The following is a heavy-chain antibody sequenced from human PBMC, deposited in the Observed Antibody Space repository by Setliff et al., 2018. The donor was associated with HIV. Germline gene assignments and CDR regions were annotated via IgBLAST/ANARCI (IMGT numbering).Heavy chain of an antibody. J-gene: IGHJ4*02. V-gene: IGHV4-61*09. CDR1: GGSITSGSHY. CDR2: IYSSGST. D-gene: IGHD1-26*01. Sequence: SSETLSLTCAVSGGSITSGSHYWTWIRQPAGKGLEWLGHIYSSGSTNYNPSLKSRVSISLDTSKNQFSLKLSSVTAADTAMYYCARGRGSYWGQGTLVTVSS. CDR3: ARGRGSY.